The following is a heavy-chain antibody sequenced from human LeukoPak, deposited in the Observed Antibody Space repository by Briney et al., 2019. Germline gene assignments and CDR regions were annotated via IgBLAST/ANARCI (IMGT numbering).Heavy chain of an antibody. V-gene: IGHV3-64D*09. D-gene: IGHD2-2*02. CDR3: VSTFGAIPT. J-gene: IGHJ5*02. CDR1: GFTFSSYA. Sequence: GGSLRLSCSASGFTFSSYAMHWVRQAPGKGLEYVSAISSNGGSTYYADSVKGRFTISRDNSKNTLNLQISGLRAEDTAVYYCVSTFGAIPTWGQGTLVTVSS. CDR2: ISSNGGST.